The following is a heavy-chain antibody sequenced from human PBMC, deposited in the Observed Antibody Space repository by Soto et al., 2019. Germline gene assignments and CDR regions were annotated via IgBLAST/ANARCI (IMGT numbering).Heavy chain of an antibody. D-gene: IGHD2-2*01. Sequence: QVQLQESGPGLVKPSETLSLTCTVSGDSISGYYWSWIRQPPGKGLYWIGYFYYSGSTNYNPSRKSRVTISVDTSKNRFSLKLSSVTAADTAVYYCARSAVPAAPYGYFELWGRGTLVTVSS. J-gene: IGHJ2*01. CDR2: FYYSGST. CDR1: GDSISGYY. CDR3: ARSAVPAAPYGYFEL. V-gene: IGHV4-59*01.